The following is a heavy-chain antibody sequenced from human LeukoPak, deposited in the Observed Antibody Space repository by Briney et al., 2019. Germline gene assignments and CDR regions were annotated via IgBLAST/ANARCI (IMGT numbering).Heavy chain of an antibody. CDR1: GGTFSSYA. CDR2: ISAYNGNT. Sequence: GASVKVSCKASGGTFSSYAISWVRQAPGQGLEWMGWISAYNGNTNYAQKLQGRVTMTTDTSTSTAYMELRSLRSDDTAVYYCARPYGYYHYYYGMDVWGQGTTVTVSS. V-gene: IGHV1-18*01. D-gene: IGHD6-25*01. J-gene: IGHJ6*02. CDR3: ARPYGYYHYYYGMDV.